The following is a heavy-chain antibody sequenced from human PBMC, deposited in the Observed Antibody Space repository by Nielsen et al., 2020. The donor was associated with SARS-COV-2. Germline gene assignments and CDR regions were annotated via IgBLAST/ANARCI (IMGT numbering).Heavy chain of an antibody. CDR3: ARVAYSSSWYTEFDY. CDR1: GYTFTSYY. D-gene: IGHD6-13*01. V-gene: IGHV1-46*01. CDR2: INPSGGST. Sequence: ASVKVSCKASGYTFTSYYMHWVRQAPGQGLEWMGIINPSGGSTSYAQKFQGRVTMTRDTSTSTVYMELSNLRSEDTAVYYCARVAYSSSWYTEFDYWGQGTLVTVSS. J-gene: IGHJ4*02.